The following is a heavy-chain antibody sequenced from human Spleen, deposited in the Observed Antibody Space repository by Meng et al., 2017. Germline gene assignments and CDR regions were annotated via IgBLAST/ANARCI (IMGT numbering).Heavy chain of an antibody. D-gene: IGHD6-13*01. V-gene: IGHV1-2*06. CDR2: INPKSGDT. J-gene: IGHJ4*02. CDR1: GYNFPGYY. CDR3: ARDEDISAAGKLFGDY. Sequence: VRLVQYGREAETPGASRTVSCTPSGYNFPGYYIHWVRRAPGQGLEWMGRINPKSGDTHYAQKFQARVTMTGDTSISTAYMELSGLRSDDTAMYYCARDEDISAAGKLFGDYWGQGTLVTVSS.